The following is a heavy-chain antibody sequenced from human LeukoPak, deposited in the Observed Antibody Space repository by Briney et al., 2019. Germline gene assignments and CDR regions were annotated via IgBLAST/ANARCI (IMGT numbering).Heavy chain of an antibody. CDR1: GFNFADNA. V-gene: IGHV3-49*03. D-gene: IGHD1-26*01. Sequence: GGSLRLSCTASGFNFADNAMTWFRQTPGKGLEWLGLIITKAYGGTTQYAPSVKGRIIISRDDSKGIAYLQMNSLKTEDTGMYCCTKEDGGSHHGGAFDLWGQGTMVTVSS. CDR2: IITKAYGGTT. CDR3: TKEDGGSHHGGAFDL. J-gene: IGHJ3*01.